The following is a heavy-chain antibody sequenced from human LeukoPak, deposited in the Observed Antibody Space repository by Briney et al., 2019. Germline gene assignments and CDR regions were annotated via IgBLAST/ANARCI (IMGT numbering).Heavy chain of an antibody. CDR1: GFTFSRYW. V-gene: IGHV3-7*01. CDR3: ARDRGPNTYDY. Sequence: PGGSLRLSCAASGFTFSRYWLGWVRQAPGKGLEWVANMNQDGSEEYYVESVKGRFTISRDNAKSSLYLQMNSLRVDDTAVYYCARDRGPNTYDYWGQGTLVTVSS. D-gene: IGHD3-10*01. J-gene: IGHJ4*02. CDR2: MNQDGSEE.